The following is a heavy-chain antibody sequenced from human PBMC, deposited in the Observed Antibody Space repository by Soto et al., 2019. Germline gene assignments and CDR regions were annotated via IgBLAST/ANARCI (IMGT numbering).Heavy chain of an antibody. CDR2: SNHSGST. CDR1: GGSFTGYY. J-gene: IGHJ6*02. Sequence: QVQLQQWGAGLLKPSETLSLTCAVYGGSFTGYYWSWLRQPPGKGPEWKWESNHSGSTKYNPSLENRVTKSVATSKNQLPMKLMSVSVADRGGYECASTGGMDLWSQGATVTVSS. D-gene: IGHD4-17*01. CDR3: ASTGGMDL. V-gene: IGHV4-34*01.